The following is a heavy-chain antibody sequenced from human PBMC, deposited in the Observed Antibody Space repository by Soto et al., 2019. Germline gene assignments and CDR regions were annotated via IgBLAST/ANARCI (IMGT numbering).Heavy chain of an antibody. CDR1: GFTFISYG. D-gene: IGHD5-12*01. CDR2: IWYDGSNK. CDR3: XRDSGWIFDY. J-gene: IGHJ4*02. V-gene: IGHV3-33*01. Sequence: QVQLVESGGCVVQPGRSLRLSCAAYGFTFISYGMHCVRQAPGKGLEWVALIWYDGSNKYYADSSKGRFTISRDNSKXXXXXXXXXXXXXXXXXYYCXRDSGWIFDYWGQGTXX.